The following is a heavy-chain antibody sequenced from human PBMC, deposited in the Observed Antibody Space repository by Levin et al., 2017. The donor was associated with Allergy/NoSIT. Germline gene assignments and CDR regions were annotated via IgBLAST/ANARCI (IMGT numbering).Heavy chain of an antibody. V-gene: IGHV1-8*01. CDR3: ARGPFYCSSTSCYPWYFDL. J-gene: IGHJ2*01. CDR2: MNPNSGNT. CDR1: GYTFTSYD. D-gene: IGHD2-2*01. Sequence: ASVKVSCKASGYTFTSYDINWVRQATGQGLEWMGWMNPNSGNTGYAQKFQGRVTMTRNTSISTAYMELSSLRSEDTAVYYCARGPFYCSSTSCYPWYFDLWGRGTLVTVSS.